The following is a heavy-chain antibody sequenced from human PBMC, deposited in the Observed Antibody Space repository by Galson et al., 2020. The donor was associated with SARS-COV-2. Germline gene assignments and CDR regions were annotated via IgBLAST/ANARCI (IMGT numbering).Heavy chain of an antibody. D-gene: IGHD1-26*01. Sequence: ASVLVSCKASGYTFTSYYMHWLRQAPGQGLEWMGIINPSGGRTSYSPKFQGRVTMTRDTSTSTVYMELSSLRSQDTAVYYCAREGSGSYWGVGDDYYYYGMDVWGQGTTVTVS. V-gene: IGHV1-46*03. CDR3: AREGSGSYWGVGDDYYYYGMDV. J-gene: IGHJ6*02. CDR1: GYTFTSYY. CDR2: INPSGGRT.